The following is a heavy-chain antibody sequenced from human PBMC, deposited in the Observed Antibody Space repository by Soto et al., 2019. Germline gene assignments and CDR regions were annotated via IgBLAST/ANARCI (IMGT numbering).Heavy chain of an antibody. CDR1: GFTFSSYA. V-gene: IGHV3-30-3*01. Sequence: PGGSLRLSCAASGFTFSSYAMHWVRQAPGKGLEWVAVISYDGSNKYYADSVKGRFTISRDNSKNTLYLQMNSLRAEDTAVYYCANVLRFLEWFPVPYSYGMDVWGQGTTVTVSS. J-gene: IGHJ6*02. D-gene: IGHD3-3*01. CDR3: ANVLRFLEWFPVPYSYGMDV. CDR2: ISYDGSNK.